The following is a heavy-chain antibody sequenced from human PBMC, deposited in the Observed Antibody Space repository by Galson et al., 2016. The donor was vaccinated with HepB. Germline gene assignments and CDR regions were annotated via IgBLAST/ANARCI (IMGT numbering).Heavy chain of an antibody. Sequence: SLRLSCAASGFTFSTYAMSWLRQAPGKGLEWVSSITDSGDNAVYTASVRGRFTMSRANSKNFLYLQMNSLSAEDTAIYYCAKAALEPWCNGGRCYPFDFWGQGTLVTVSS. CDR2: ITDSGDNA. D-gene: IGHD2-15*01. V-gene: IGHV3-23*01. CDR3: AKAALEPWCNGGRCYPFDF. J-gene: IGHJ4*02. CDR1: GFTFSTYA.